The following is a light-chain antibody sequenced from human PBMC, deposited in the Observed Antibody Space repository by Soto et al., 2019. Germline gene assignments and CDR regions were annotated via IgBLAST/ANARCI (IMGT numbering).Light chain of an antibody. Sequence: QSALTQPASVSGSPGQSITISCTGTSSDAGDYNFVSWYQQHPGKAPKLMIYEVSNRPSGFSNRFSGSKSGNTASLTISGLQAEDEADYYCGSYTSSSTLEVFGTGTKLTVL. V-gene: IGLV2-14*01. J-gene: IGLJ1*01. CDR3: GSYTSSSTLEV. CDR1: SSDAGDYNF. CDR2: EVS.